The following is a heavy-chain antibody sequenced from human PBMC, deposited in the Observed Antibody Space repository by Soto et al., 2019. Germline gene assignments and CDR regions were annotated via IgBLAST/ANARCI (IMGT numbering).Heavy chain of an antibody. CDR1: GGSISSYY. J-gene: IGHJ4*02. CDR3: ATVRPLPGVVVERYFDY. V-gene: IGHV4-59*01. D-gene: IGHD2-15*01. CDR2: IFYSGST. Sequence: QVQLQESGPGLVKPSETLSLTCTVSGGSISSYYWSRIRQPPGKGLEWIGYIFYSGSTNYNPSLTSRVTISVDTSKNQFSLKLSSVTAADTAVYYCATVRPLPGVVVERYFDYWGQGTLVTVSS.